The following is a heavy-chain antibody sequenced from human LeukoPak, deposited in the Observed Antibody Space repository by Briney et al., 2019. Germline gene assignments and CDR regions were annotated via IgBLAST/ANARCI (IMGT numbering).Heavy chain of an antibody. Sequence: SETLSLTCTVSGGSVSSGTYYWTWIRQPPGKGLEWIGYISYSGATKYSPSLKSRVTISVDTSKNQFSLKLTSVTAADTAVYYCARHYGPWGQGTLVTVSS. D-gene: IGHD3-16*01. CDR2: ISYSGAT. CDR1: GGSVSSGTYY. J-gene: IGHJ5*02. V-gene: IGHV4-61*01. CDR3: ARHYGP.